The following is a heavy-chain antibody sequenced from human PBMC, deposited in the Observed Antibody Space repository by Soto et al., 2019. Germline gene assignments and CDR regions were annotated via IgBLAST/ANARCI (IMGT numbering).Heavy chain of an antibody. CDR3: ARQDIVLMVYANDY. J-gene: IGHJ4*02. CDR1: GGSISSSSYY. D-gene: IGHD2-8*01. V-gene: IGHV4-39*01. CDR2: IYNSGST. Sequence: SETLSLTCTVSGGSISSSSYYWGWIRQPPGKGLEWIGSIYNSGSTYYNPSLKSQVNISVDTSKNQFSLKLSSVTAADTAVYYCARQDIVLMVYANDYWGQGTLVTVS.